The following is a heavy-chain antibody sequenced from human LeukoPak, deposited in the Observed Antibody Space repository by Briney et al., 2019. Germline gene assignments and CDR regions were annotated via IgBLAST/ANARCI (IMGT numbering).Heavy chain of an antibody. CDR2: ISGSGGST. CDR1: GFTFSTYA. Sequence: GGSLRLSCAASGFTFSTYAMSWVRQAPGKGLEWVSAISGSGGSTYYADSVEGRFTISRDNSKNTLYLQMGSLRAEDMAVYYCARVRSSGWSYAFDIWGQGTMVTVSS. D-gene: IGHD6-19*01. CDR3: ARVRSSGWSYAFDI. J-gene: IGHJ3*02. V-gene: IGHV3-23*01.